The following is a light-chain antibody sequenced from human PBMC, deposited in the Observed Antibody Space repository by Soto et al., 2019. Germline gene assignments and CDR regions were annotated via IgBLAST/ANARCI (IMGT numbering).Light chain of an antibody. V-gene: IGLV2-14*01. J-gene: IGLJ1*01. CDR2: DIN. Sequence: QSVLTQPASVSGSPGQSITISCTGTSSDVGNYIFVSWYRQHPGKAPQLMIYDINNRPSGVSNRFSGSKSGNTASLTISGLQAEDEADYYCVSYTASASYVFGPGTKLTVL. CDR1: SSDVGNYIF. CDR3: VSYTASASYV.